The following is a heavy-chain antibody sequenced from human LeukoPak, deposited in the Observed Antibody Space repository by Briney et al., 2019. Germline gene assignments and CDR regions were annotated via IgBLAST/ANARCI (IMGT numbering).Heavy chain of an antibody. CDR1: GYSFTSYW. D-gene: IGHD1-1*01. CDR2: IYPGGSDT. V-gene: IGHV5-51*01. J-gene: IGHJ5*02. CDR3: ARLLGNDVIEYWFDP. Sequence: GESLKISCKGSGYSFTSYWIGWVRQMPGKGLEWMGIIYPGGSDTRYSPSFQGQVTISADKSISTAYLQWSSLKASDPAMYYCARLLGNDVIEYWFDPWGQGTLVTVSS.